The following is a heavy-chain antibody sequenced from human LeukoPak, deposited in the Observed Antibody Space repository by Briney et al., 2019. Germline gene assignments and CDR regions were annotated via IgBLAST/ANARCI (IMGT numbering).Heavy chain of an antibody. CDR2: ISNSGGST. J-gene: IGHJ4*02. CDR3: AKVPLTRVGATRWSGYFDY. V-gene: IGHV3-23*01. D-gene: IGHD1-26*01. CDR1: GFTFSNYA. Sequence: GGSLRLSCAASGFTFSNYAMSWVRQAPGKGLEWVSTISNSGGSTYYADSVKGRFTISRDNSKNTLYLQMNSLRAEDTAVYYCAKVPLTRVGATRWSGYFDYWGQGTLVTVSS.